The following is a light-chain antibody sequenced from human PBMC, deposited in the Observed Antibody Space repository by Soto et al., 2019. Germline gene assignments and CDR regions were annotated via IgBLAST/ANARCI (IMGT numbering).Light chain of an antibody. V-gene: IGKV1-5*03. CDR3: QQYNSYSPWT. CDR2: KVS. CDR1: QSIDTW. Sequence: DIQMTQSPSTLSASVGDRFTITCRASQSIDTWLAWYQQKPGEVPKVLIYKVSNLQRGVPSRFSGSGSGTEFTLTISGLQPDDFATYYCQQYNSYSPWTFGQGTKVDIK. J-gene: IGKJ1*01.